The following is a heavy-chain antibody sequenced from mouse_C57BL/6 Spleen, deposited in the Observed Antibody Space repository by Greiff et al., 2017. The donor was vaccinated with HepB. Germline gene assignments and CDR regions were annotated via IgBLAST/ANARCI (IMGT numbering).Heavy chain of an antibody. CDR3: ASLTTVVATGFDY. J-gene: IGHJ2*01. V-gene: IGHV1-42*01. CDR1: GYSFTGYY. CDR2: INPSTGGT. D-gene: IGHD1-1*01. Sequence: VHVKQSGPELVKPGASVKISCKASGYSFTGYYMNWVKQSPEKSLEWIGEINPSTGGTTYNQKFKAKATLTVDKSSSTAYMQLKSLTSEDSAVYYCASLTTVVATGFDYWGQGTTLTVSS.